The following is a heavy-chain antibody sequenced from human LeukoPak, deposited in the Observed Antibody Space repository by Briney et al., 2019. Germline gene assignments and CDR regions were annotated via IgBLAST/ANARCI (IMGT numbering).Heavy chain of an antibody. Sequence: SGGSLRLSCAASGFTFSGYGMHWVRQAPGKGLEWVAFIHYDGARSYYADSVKGRFTISRDNSRNTLCLQMNSLRPEDTAVYYCAKAIWVAATSSWFCLDYWGQGTLVTVSS. D-gene: IGHD3-10*01. CDR2: IHYDGARS. CDR3: AKAIWVAATSSWFCLDY. J-gene: IGHJ4*02. V-gene: IGHV3-30*02. CDR1: GFTFSGYG.